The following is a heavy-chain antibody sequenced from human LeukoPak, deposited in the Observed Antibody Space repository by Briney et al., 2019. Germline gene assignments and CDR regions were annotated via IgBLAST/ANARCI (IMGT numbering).Heavy chain of an antibody. CDR1: GFTFSSYS. Sequence: GGSLRLSCAASGFTFSSYSMNWVRQAPGKGLEWVSYISSSSSTIYYADSVKGRFTISKDDAKNSLYLQMNSLRAEDTAVYYCARDPGDSGYWGQGTLVTVSS. V-gene: IGHV3-48*04. CDR3: ARDPGDSGY. J-gene: IGHJ4*02. D-gene: IGHD1-26*01. CDR2: ISSSSSTI.